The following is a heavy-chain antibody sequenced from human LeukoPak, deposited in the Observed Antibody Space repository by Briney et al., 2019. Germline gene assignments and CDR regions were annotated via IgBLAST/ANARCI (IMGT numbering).Heavy chain of an antibody. CDR1: GYTFTSYY. CDR2: INPNSGGT. J-gene: IGHJ4*02. CDR3: ARDPPCSGGSCYQVDY. D-gene: IGHD2-15*01. Sequence: ASVKVSCKASGYTFTSYYMHWVRQAPGQGLEWMGWINPNSGGTNYAQKFQGRVTMTRDTSISTAYMELSRLRSDDTAVYYCARDPPCSGGSCYQVDYWGQGTLVTVSS. V-gene: IGHV1-2*02.